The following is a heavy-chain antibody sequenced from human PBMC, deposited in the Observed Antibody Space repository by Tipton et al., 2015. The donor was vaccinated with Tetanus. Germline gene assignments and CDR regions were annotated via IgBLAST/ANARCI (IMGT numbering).Heavy chain of an antibody. Sequence: QSGAEVKKPGASVKVSCKASGYTFTSYYMHWVRQAPGQGLEWMGIINPSGGSTSYAQKFQGRVTMTRDTSTSTVYMELSSLRSEDMAVYYCARGRLRRYYDSSGCFPWGQGTLVTVSS. D-gene: IGHD3-22*01. V-gene: IGHV1-46*01. CDR3: ARGRLRRYYDSSGCFP. CDR1: GYTFTSYY. CDR2: INPSGGST. J-gene: IGHJ5*02.